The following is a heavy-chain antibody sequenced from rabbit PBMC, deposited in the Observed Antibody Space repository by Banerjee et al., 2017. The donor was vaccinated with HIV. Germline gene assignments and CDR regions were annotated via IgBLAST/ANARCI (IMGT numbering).Heavy chain of an antibody. Sequence: QEQLEESGGDLVKPEGSLTLTCTASGLSFSSSYWMCWVRQAPGKGLEWIACIHTRNVNTWYASWAKGRFTISKTSSTTVTLQMTSLTAADTATYFCATDYTDNNYGTFKLWGPGTLVTVS. CDR3: ATDYTDNNYGTFKL. D-gene: IGHD6-1*01. J-gene: IGHJ4*01. CDR2: IHTRNVNT. CDR1: GLSFSSSYW. V-gene: IGHV1S45*01.